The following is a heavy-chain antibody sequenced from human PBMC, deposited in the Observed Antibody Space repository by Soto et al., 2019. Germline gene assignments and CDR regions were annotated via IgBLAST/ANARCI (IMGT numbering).Heavy chain of an antibody. D-gene: IGHD2-15*01. Sequence: QVTLKESGPVLVKPTETLTLTCTVSGFSLSNARMAVSWIRQPPGRALEWLAHIFSNDETFYNTSLKSRLTVSKDTYKSQVVLTMTNMAPVDTATYYCARIPRYCSGGSCYWIDYWGQGTLVTVSS. CDR1: GFSLSNARMA. V-gene: IGHV2-26*01. J-gene: IGHJ4*02. CDR3: ARIPRYCSGGSCYWIDY. CDR2: IFSNDET.